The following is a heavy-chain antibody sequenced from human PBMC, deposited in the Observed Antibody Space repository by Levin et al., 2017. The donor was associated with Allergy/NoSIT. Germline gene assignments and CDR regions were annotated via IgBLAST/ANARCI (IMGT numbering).Heavy chain of an antibody. D-gene: IGHD5-12*01. CDR2: ISSNGGST. CDR3: VRGYSGYAAETGHAFDS. CDR1: GFTFSSYA. J-gene: IGHJ3*02. Sequence: PGGSLRLSCSASGFTFSSYAMHWVRQAPGKGLEYVSAISSNGGSTYYADSVKGRFTISRDNSKNTLYLQMSSLRAEDTAVYYCVRGYSGYAAETGHAFDSWGQGTMVTVSS. V-gene: IGHV3-64D*06.